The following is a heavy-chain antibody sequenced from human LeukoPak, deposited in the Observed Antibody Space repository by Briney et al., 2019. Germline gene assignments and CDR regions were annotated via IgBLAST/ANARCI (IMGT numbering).Heavy chain of an antibody. CDR2: ISYDGSNK. Sequence: PGGSLRLSCAASGFTFSSYGMHWVRQAPAKGLEWVAVISYDGSNKYYADSVQGRFTISRYNSKNTLYLQMNSLRAKDTAVYYCSKEDGVLDSYFDYWGQGTLVTVSS. V-gene: IGHV3-30*18. CDR3: SKEDGVLDSYFDY. D-gene: IGHD3/OR15-3a*01. CDR1: GFTFSSYG. J-gene: IGHJ4*02.